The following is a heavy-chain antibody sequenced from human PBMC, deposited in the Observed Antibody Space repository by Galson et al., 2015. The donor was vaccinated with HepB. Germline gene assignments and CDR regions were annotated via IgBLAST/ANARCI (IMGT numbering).Heavy chain of an antibody. CDR3: ARQWRDSSPYPNNWFDP. V-gene: IGHV5-51*01. D-gene: IGHD3-22*01. CDR1: GYSFSSYW. J-gene: IGHJ5*02. Sequence: QSGAEVKKPGESLKISCKGSGYSFSSYWIAWVRQMPGKGLEWMGIIYPDDSDTRYSPSFQGQVTFSADKSLNTAYLQWSSLKASDTAMYYRARQWRDSSPYPNNWFDPWGQGTLVTVSS. CDR2: IYPDDSDT.